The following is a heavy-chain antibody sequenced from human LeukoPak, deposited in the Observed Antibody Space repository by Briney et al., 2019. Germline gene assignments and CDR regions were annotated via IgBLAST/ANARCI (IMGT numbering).Heavy chain of an antibody. J-gene: IGHJ3*02. CDR3: ARELGDYGDNDAFDI. Sequence: GASVKVSCKASGYTFTGYYMHWVRQAPGQGLEWMGWINPNSGGTNYAQKFQGRVTMTRDTSISTAYMELSRLRSDDTAVYYCARELGDYGDNDAFDIWGQGTMVTVSS. V-gene: IGHV1-2*02. D-gene: IGHD4-23*01. CDR2: INPNSGGT. CDR1: GYTFTGYY.